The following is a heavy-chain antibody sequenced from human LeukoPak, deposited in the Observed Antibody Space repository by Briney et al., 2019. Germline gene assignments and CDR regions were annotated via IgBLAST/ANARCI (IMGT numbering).Heavy chain of an antibody. CDR1: GFTFSDYY. V-gene: IGHV3-11*04. Sequence: GGSLRLSCAASGFTFSDYYMSWIRQAPGKGLEWVSYISSSGNTMYYSDSVKGRFTISRDNAKNSLFLQMNSLRAEDTAVYYCAREDYGEPFDYWGQGTLVTVSS. CDR2: ISSSGNTM. D-gene: IGHD4-17*01. J-gene: IGHJ4*02. CDR3: AREDYGEPFDY.